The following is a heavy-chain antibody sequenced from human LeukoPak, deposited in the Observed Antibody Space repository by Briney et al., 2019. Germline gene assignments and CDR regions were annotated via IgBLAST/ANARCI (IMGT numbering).Heavy chain of an antibody. CDR3: ARGTLKAAATDFDY. V-gene: IGHV3-20*04. Sequence: GGSLRLSCAASGFTFDDYGMSWVRQAPGKGLEWVSGINWNGGSTGYADSVKGRFTISRDNVKNSLYLQTNSLRAEDTALYYCARGTLKAAATDFDYWGQGTLVTVSS. CDR1: GFTFDDYG. J-gene: IGHJ4*02. D-gene: IGHD6-13*01. CDR2: INWNGGST.